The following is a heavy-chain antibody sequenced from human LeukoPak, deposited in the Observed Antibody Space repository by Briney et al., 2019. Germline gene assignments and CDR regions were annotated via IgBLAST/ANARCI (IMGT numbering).Heavy chain of an antibody. V-gene: IGHV3-30*03. CDR1: GFTFSAYG. Sequence: GSLRLSCATSGFTFSAYGMHWVRQAPVKGLEWVAVISYDGSNKYYADSVKGRFTISRDNSKNTLYLQMNSLRAEDTAVYYCASGGSWYISWGQGTLVTVSS. D-gene: IGHD6-13*01. CDR2: ISYDGSNK. J-gene: IGHJ4*02. CDR3: ASGGSWYIS.